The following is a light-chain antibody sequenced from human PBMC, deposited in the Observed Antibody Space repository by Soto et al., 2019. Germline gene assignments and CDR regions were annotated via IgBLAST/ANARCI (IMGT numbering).Light chain of an antibody. CDR1: QSIDSF. V-gene: IGKV1-39*01. CDR2: APS. CDR3: QQTYNAPFT. Sequence: DIQLTQSPSSLSASVGDRVTITCRASQSIDSFLIWYQQKPGIAPKVLIYAPSSLQSGVSSRFLGRGSGTDFTLTINSLQPEDFATYYCQQTYNAPFTFGQGTKLDI. J-gene: IGKJ2*01.